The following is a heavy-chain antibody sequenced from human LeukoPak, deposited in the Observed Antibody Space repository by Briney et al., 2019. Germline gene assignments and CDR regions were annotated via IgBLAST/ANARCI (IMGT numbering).Heavy chain of an antibody. D-gene: IGHD3-10*01. CDR1: GYTFTGYY. CDR3: ASRTLWFVELLYPMDV. CDR2: INPNSGGT. V-gene: IGHV1-2*02. Sequence: ASVKVSCKASGYTFTGYYMHWVRQAPGQGLECMGWINPNSGGTNYAQKFQGRVTMTRDTSISTAYMELSRLRSDDTAVYYCASRTLWFVELLYPMDVWGKGTTVTISS. J-gene: IGHJ6*03.